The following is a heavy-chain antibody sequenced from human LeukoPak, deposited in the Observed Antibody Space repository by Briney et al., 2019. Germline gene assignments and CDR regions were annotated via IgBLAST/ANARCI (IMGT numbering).Heavy chain of an antibody. D-gene: IGHD6-19*01. CDR3: ARGKDPSEPSIAVAGGNSYYFDY. CDR1: GYTFTGYY. V-gene: IGHV1-2*02. J-gene: IGHJ4*02. Sequence: ASVKVSCKASGYTFTGYYMHWVRQAPGQGLEWMGWINPSSGGTNYAQKFQGRVTMTRDTSISTAYMELSRLRSDDTAVYYCARGKDPSEPSIAVAGGNSYYFDYWGQGTLVTVSS. CDR2: INPSSGGT.